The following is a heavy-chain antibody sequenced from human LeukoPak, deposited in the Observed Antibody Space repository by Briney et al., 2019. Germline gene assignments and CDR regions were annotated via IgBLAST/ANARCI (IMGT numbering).Heavy chain of an antibody. CDR1: GGSISSSSYY. CDR3: AREVTGYCSGGSCLDLYYYYYMDV. CDR2: IYYSGST. J-gene: IGHJ6*03. Sequence: PSETLSLTCTVSGGSISSSSYYWGWIRQPPGEGLEWIGSIYYSGSTYYNPSLKSRVTISADTSKNQFSLKLSSVTAADTAVYYCAREVTGYCSGGSCLDLYYYYYMDVWGKGTTVTISS. D-gene: IGHD2-15*01. V-gene: IGHV4-39*07.